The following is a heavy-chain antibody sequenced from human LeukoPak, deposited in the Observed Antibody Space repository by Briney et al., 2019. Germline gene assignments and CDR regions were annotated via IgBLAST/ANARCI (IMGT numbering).Heavy chain of an antibody. CDR3: AKDWRAGGYRLY. D-gene: IGHD5-18*01. CDR2: ISGSGGST. J-gene: IGHJ4*02. Sequence: PGGTLRLSCAASGFTFSSYGMSWLRQAPGKGLEWVSAISGSGGSTYYADSVKGRFTISRDNSKNTLYLQMNSLRAEDTAVYYCAKDWRAGGYRLYGGQGTGVTVSS. V-gene: IGHV3-23*01. CDR1: GFTFSSYG.